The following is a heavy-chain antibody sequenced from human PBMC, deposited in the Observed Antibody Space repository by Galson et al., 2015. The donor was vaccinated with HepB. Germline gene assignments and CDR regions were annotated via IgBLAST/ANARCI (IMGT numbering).Heavy chain of an antibody. CDR3: ARFPFHRDGYNQGAFDI. J-gene: IGHJ3*02. D-gene: IGHD5-24*01. Sequence: QSGAEVKKPGESLKISCKGSGYSFTSYWIGWVRQMPGKGLEWMGIIYPGDSDTRYSPSLQGQVTISADKSISTAYLQWSSLKASDTAMYYCARFPFHRDGYNQGAFDIWGQGTMVTVSS. V-gene: IGHV5-51*01. CDR1: GYSFTSYW. CDR2: IYPGDSDT.